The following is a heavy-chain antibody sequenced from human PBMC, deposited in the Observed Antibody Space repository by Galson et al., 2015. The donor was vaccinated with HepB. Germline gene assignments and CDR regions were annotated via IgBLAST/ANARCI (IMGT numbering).Heavy chain of an antibody. CDR1: GFSFDAYA. CDR2: MSYDEKNT. D-gene: IGHD4-17*01. Sequence: SLRLSCAASGFSFDAYAMHWVRQAPGKGLEWLSLMSYDEKNTYYADSVKGRFTISRDNSKNTLYLQMNSLRAEDTAVYYCARDKGDYGEDYGMDVWGQGTTVTVSS. J-gene: IGHJ6*02. CDR3: ARDKGDYGEDYGMDV. V-gene: IGHV3-30*04.